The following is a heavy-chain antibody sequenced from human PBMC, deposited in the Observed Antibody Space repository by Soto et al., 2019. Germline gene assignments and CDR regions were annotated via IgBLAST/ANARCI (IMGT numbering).Heavy chain of an antibody. V-gene: IGHV2-26*01. CDR3: ARTYRDYGNYYWFDP. Sequence: QVTLKESGPVLVKPTETLTLTCAVFGFSLSDSQSGVSWIRQPPGKALEWLAHIFPNDEKSYTTSLTNRLTISKDTSKNLVVINMTNVDPEDTATYFCARTYRDYGNYYWFDPWGQGTLVTFSS. CDR1: GFSLSDSQSG. J-gene: IGHJ5*02. CDR2: IFPNDEK. D-gene: IGHD4-17*01.